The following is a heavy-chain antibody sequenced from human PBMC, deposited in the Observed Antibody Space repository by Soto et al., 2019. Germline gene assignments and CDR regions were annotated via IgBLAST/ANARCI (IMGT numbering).Heavy chain of an antibody. D-gene: IGHD1-1*01. CDR1: GYAFTTYG. Sequence: QVHLVQSGAEVKKPGASVKVSCKGSGYAFTTYGITWVRQAPGQGLEWMGWISAHNGNTNYAQKVQGRVTVTRDTSTSTAYMELRSLRSDDRAVYYCARWRYGDYWGQGALVTVSS. V-gene: IGHV1-18*01. CDR2: ISAHNGNT. CDR3: ARWRYGDY. J-gene: IGHJ4*02.